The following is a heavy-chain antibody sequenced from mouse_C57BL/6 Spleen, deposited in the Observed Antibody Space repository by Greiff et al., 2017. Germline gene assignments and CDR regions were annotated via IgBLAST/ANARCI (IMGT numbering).Heavy chain of an antibody. Sequence: QVQLKESGPELVKPGASVKISCKASGYAFSSSWMNWVKRRPGKGLEWIGRIYPGDGDTNYNGKFKGKATLTADKSSSTAYMQLSSLTSEDSAVYFCANYDVKFAYWGQGTLGTVSA. CDR2: IYPGDGDT. D-gene: IGHD2-4*01. J-gene: IGHJ3*01. CDR3: ANYDVKFAY. V-gene: IGHV1-82*01. CDR1: GYAFSSSW.